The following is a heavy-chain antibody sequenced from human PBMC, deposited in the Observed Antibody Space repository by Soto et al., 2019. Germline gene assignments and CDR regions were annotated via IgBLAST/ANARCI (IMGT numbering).Heavy chain of an antibody. Sequence: SETLSLTCTVSGGSISSYYLSWIRQPPGKGLEWIGYIYYSGSTNYNPSPKSRVTISVDTSKNQFSLKLSSVTAADTAVYFCARDHPYGSAYDYWGQGTLVTVSS. CDR3: ARDHPYGSAYDY. D-gene: IGHD3-10*01. V-gene: IGHV4-59*12. CDR2: IYYSGST. J-gene: IGHJ4*02. CDR1: GGSISSYY.